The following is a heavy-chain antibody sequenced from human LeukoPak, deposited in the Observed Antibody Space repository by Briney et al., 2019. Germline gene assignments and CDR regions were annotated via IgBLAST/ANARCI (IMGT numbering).Heavy chain of an antibody. CDR2: IYYSGST. CDR3: ARPTGGSYTYYFDY. CDR1: GGSISSSSYY. Sequence: SETLSLTCTVSGGSISSSSYYWGWIRQPPGKGLEWIGSIYYSGSTYYNPSLKSRVTISVDTSKNHFSLKLSSVTASDTAVYYCARPTGGSYTYYFDYWGQGTLVTVSS. D-gene: IGHD1-26*01. V-gene: IGHV4-39*02. J-gene: IGHJ4*02.